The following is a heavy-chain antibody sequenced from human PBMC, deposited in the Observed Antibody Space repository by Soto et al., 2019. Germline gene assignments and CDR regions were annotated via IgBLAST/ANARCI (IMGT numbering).Heavy chain of an antibody. J-gene: IGHJ4*02. CDR2: IYYSGST. D-gene: IGHD4-17*01. Sequence: SETLSLTCTVSGGSVSSGSYYWSWIRQPPGKGLEWIGYIYYSGSTNYNPSLKSRVTISVDTSKNQFSLKLSSVTAEDTAVYYCARGVLTTVTTFYYWGQGTLVTVSS. CDR1: GGSVSSGSYY. CDR3: ARGVLTTVTTFYY. V-gene: IGHV4-61*01.